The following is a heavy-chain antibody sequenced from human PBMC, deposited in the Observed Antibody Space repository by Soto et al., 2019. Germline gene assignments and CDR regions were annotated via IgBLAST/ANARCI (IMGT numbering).Heavy chain of an antibody. J-gene: IGHJ6*03. Sequence: GGSLRLSCAAFGFTFSSYAMSWVRQAPGKGLEWVSAISGSSTIYYADSVKGRFTISRDNAKNSLYLQMDSLRAEDTAVYYATRSAYMDVWGTGTTVTVSS. CDR1: GFTFSSYA. CDR2: ISGSSTI. V-gene: IGHV3-23*01. CDR3: TRSAYMDV. D-gene: IGHD2-2*01.